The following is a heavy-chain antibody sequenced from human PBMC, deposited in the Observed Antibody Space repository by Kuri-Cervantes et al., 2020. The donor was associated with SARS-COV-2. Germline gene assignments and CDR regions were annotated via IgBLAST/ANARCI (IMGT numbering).Heavy chain of an antibody. V-gene: IGHV3-30-3*01. J-gene: IGHJ1*01. Sequence: GGSLRLSCSSSGFTFSSYAMHWVRQAPGKGLEWVAVISYDGSNKYYADSVKGRFTISRDNSKNTLYLQMNSLRAEDTAVYYFARARSAAGTFIEYFQHWGQGTLVTVSS. CDR3: ARARSAAGTFIEYFQH. D-gene: IGHD6-13*01. CDR2: ISYDGSNK. CDR1: GFTFSSYA.